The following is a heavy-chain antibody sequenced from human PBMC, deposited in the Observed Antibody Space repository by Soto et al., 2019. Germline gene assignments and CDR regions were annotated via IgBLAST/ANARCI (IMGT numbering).Heavy chain of an antibody. CDR1: GGTFSSYA. J-gene: IGHJ6*02. CDR3: ARSQGGSSSLDIYYYYYYGMDV. D-gene: IGHD2-15*01. V-gene: IGHV1-69*01. CDR2: IIPIFGTA. Sequence: QMQLVQSGAEVKKPGSSVKVSCKAPGGTFSSYAISWVRQAPGQGLEWMGGIIPIFGTAKYAQKFQGRVTINADESTSTGYMELSSLRAEDTAVYYCARSQGGSSSLDIYYYYYYGMDVWGQGTTVTVSS.